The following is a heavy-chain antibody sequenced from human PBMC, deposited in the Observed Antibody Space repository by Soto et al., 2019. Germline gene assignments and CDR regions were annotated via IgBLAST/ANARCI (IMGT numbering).Heavy chain of an antibody. CDR3: ARGRPDRKNYYYYYGMDV. Sequence: SETLSLTCAVYGGSFSCYYWSWIRQPPGKGLEWIGEINHSGSTNYNPSLKSRVTISVDTSENQFSLKLSSVTAADTAVYYCARGRPDRKNYYYYYGMDVWGQGTTVTVSS. J-gene: IGHJ6*02. CDR1: GGSFSCYY. CDR2: INHSGST. V-gene: IGHV4-34*01.